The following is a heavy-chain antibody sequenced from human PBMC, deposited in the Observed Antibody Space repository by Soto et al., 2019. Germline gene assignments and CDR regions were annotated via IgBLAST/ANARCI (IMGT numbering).Heavy chain of an antibody. V-gene: IGHV1-69*13. J-gene: IGHJ6*02. D-gene: IGHD3-3*01. CDR3: ASRGYYDFWSGYFSRNYYGMDV. Sequence: GASVKVSCKASGGTFSSYAISWVRQAPGQGLEWMGGIIPIFGTANYAQKFQGRVTITADESTSTAYMELSSLRSEDTAVYYCASRGYYDFWSGYFSRNYYGMDVWGQGTTVTVSS. CDR2: IIPIFGTA. CDR1: GGTFSSYA.